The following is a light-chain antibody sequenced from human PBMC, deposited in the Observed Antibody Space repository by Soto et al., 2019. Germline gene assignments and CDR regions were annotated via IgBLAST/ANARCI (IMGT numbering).Light chain of an antibody. CDR1: SSDVGSYNL. V-gene: IGLV2-23*01. J-gene: IGLJ1*01. CDR2: EGS. CDR3: SSYAGSRTYV. Sequence: QSALTQPASVSGSPGQSITISCTGTSSDVGSYNLVSWYRQHPGKAPKLMIYEGSKRPSGVSNRFSGSRSGNTASLTISGLLAEDEADYYCSSYAGSRTYVFGTGTKVTVL.